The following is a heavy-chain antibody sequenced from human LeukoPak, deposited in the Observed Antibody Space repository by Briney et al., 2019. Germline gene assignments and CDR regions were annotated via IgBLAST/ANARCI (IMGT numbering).Heavy chain of an antibody. V-gene: IGHV4-34*01. J-gene: IGHJ4*02. CDR3: ARHGGSSSWYFVY. CDR2: INHSGST. D-gene: IGHD6-13*01. CDR1: GGSFSGYY. Sequence: SETLSLTCAVYGGSFSGYYWSWIRQPPGKGLEWIGEINHSGSTNCNPSLKSRVTISVDTSKNQFSLKLSSVTAADTAVYYCARHGGSSSWYFVYWGQGTLVTVSS.